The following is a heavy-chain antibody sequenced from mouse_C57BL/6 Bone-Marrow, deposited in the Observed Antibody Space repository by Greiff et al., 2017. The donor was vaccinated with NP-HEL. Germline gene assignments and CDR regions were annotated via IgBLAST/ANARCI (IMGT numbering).Heavy chain of an antibody. CDR3: ARDDLRSAGFAC. CDR1: GFTFSDYY. J-gene: IGHJ3*01. Sequence: EVKLVESEGGLVQPGSSMKLSCTASGFTFSDYYMAWVRQVPEKGLEWVANINYDGSSTYYLDSLKSRFIISRDNAKNILYLQKSSLKSEDTDTYYCARDDLRSAGFACWGQGTLVTVSA. CDR2: INYDGSST. D-gene: IGHD3-2*02. V-gene: IGHV5-16*01.